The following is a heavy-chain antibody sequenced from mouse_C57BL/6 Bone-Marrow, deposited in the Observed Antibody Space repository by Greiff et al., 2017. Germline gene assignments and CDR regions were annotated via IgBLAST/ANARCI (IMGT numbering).Heavy chain of an antibody. V-gene: IGHV1-69*01. CDR1: GYTFTSYW. Sequence: QVQLQQPGAELVMPGASVKLSCKASGYTFTSYWMPWVKQRPGQGLEWIGEIDPSDSYTNYNQKFKGKSPLTVDKSSSTAYMQLSSLTSEDSAVYYCARGAYWGQGTTLTVSS. CDR3: ARGAY. CDR2: IDPSDSYT. J-gene: IGHJ2*01.